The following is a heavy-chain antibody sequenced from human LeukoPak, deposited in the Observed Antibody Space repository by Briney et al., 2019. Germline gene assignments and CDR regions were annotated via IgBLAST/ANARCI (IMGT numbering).Heavy chain of an antibody. J-gene: IGHJ4*02. CDR2: IYYSGST. D-gene: IGHD3-3*01. CDR3: ARATDIADFWSGYLFDY. V-gene: IGHV4-59*11. CDR1: GGSISSHY. Sequence: SETLSLTCTVSGGSISSHYWSWIRQPPGKGREWMGYIYYSGSTNYNPSLKSRVTISVDTSKNQFSLKLSSVTAADTAVYYCARATDIADFWSGYLFDYWGQGTLVTVSS.